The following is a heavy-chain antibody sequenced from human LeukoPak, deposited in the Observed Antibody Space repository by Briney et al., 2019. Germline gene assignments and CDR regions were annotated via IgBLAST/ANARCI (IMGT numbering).Heavy chain of an antibody. V-gene: IGHV3-7*01. Sequence: PGGSLRLSCAASGFTFSSYWMSWVRQAPGKGLEWVANIKQDGSEKYYVDSVKGRFTISRDNAKNSLYLQINSLRAEDTAVYYCARGLNTAMVPFDYWGQGTLVTVSS. CDR2: IKQDGSEK. CDR1: GFTFSSYW. D-gene: IGHD5-18*01. J-gene: IGHJ4*02. CDR3: ARGLNTAMVPFDY.